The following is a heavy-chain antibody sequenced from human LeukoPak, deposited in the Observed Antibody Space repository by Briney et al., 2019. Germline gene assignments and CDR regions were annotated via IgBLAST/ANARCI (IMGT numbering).Heavy chain of an antibody. D-gene: IGHD1-26*01. J-gene: IGHJ4*02. CDR3: ARDLSGGYACDY. CDR2: IRFDGSRQ. V-gene: IGHV3-30-3*01. Sequence: GGSLRLSCTVSGFTFSHHVMHWVRQAPGKGREWVAVIRFDGSRQYYADSVKGRFTISRDNSKNTLFLQMNSLRAEDSAMYYCARDLSGGYACDYWGPGTQVTVSS. CDR1: GFTFSHHV.